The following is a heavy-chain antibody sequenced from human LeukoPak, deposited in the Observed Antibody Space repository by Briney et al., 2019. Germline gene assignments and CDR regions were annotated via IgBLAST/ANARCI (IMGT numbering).Heavy chain of an antibody. Sequence: SEPVSLPCTVCIDLISRGDYFWRPIRQPPGGGLEWIGYIYYSGSTYYNPSLKSRVTISVDTSKNQFSLKLSSVTAADTAVYYCARDPRGAFDIWGQGTMVTVSS. CDR2: IYYSGST. CDR3: ARDPRGAFDI. V-gene: IGHV4-30-4*01. CDR1: IDLISRGDYF. J-gene: IGHJ3*02.